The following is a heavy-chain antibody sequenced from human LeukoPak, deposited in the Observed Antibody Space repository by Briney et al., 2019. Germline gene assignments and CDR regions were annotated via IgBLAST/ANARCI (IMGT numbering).Heavy chain of an antibody. V-gene: IGHV1-18*01. Sequence: GASVKVSCKASGYTFTSYGISWVRQAPGQGLEWMGWISAYNGNTNYAQKLQGRVTMTTDTSTSTAYMELRSLRSDDTAVYYCARVDVLRYFDWLLNTHRFDPWGQGTLVTVSS. J-gene: IGHJ5*02. CDR3: ARVDVLRYFDWLLNTHRFDP. CDR1: GYTFTSYG. CDR2: ISAYNGNT. D-gene: IGHD3-9*01.